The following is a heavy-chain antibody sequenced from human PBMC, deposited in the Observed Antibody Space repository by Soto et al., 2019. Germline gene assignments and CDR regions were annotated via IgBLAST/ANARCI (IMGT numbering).Heavy chain of an antibody. Sequence: PGGPLRLSCAASGFTFSSYSMNWVRQAPGKGLEWVSYISSSSSTIYYADSVKGRFTISRDNAKNSLYLQMNSLRAEDTAVYYCRCSSGNIDYWGQGTLVTVSS. CDR2: ISSSSSTI. J-gene: IGHJ4*02. CDR3: RCSSGNIDY. D-gene: IGHD6-19*01. CDR1: GFTFSSYS. V-gene: IGHV3-48*01.